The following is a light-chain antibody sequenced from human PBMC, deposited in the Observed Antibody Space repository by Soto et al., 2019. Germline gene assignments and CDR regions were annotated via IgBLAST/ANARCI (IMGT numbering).Light chain of an antibody. Sequence: DIQMTQSPSTLSASVGDRVTLTCRASQTISSWLAWYQQKPGKAPKLLIYAASSLQSGVPSRFSGSGSGTDFTFTISSLQPEDIATYYCQQYDNLPRLTFGGGTKVDI. CDR3: QQYDNLPRLT. CDR1: QTISSW. V-gene: IGKV1-5*01. J-gene: IGKJ4*01. CDR2: AAS.